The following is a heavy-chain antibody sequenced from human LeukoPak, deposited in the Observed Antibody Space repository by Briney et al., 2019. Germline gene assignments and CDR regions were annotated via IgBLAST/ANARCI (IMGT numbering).Heavy chain of an antibody. J-gene: IGHJ4*02. CDR1: EFMFSSFG. CDR2: ISSGSEYI. Sequence: GGSLRLSCAASEFMFSSFGMNWVRQAPGKGLEWVSSISSGSEYIYYSDSVKGRITISRDNAKKSLYLQMNSLRAEDTAVYYCARGGSASPYYFDYWGQGTPVTVSS. D-gene: IGHD2-15*01. V-gene: IGHV3-21*01. CDR3: ARGGSASPYYFDY.